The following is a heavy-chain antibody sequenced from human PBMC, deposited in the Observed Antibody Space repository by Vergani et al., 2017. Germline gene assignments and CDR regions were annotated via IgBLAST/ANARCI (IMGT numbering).Heavy chain of an antibody. CDR2: IIPIFGTA. CDR3: ARGAAVAGGAFDI. Sequence: QVQLVQSGAEVKKPGASVKVSCKASGYTFTGYYMHWVRQAPGQGLEWMGWIIPIFGTANYAQKFQGRVTITADESTSTAYMELSSLRSEDTAVYYCARGAAVAGGAFDIWGQGTMVTVSS. J-gene: IGHJ3*02. V-gene: IGHV1-69*01. D-gene: IGHD6-19*01. CDR1: GYTFTGYY.